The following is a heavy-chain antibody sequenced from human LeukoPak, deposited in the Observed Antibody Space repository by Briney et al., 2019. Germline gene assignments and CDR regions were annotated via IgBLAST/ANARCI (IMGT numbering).Heavy chain of an antibody. D-gene: IGHD2-15*01. CDR1: GFTFSTYA. Sequence: GGSLRLSCAASGFTFSTYAMHWVRQAPGKGLEWVAFIRYDGSNKYYADSVKGRFTISRDDSKNTLYLQMSSLRAEDTAVYYCVKDPRFRYCSGGSCPEDWSDPWGQGTLVTVSS. V-gene: IGHV3-30*02. CDR3: VKDPRFRYCSGGSCPEDWSDP. CDR2: IRYDGSNK. J-gene: IGHJ5*02.